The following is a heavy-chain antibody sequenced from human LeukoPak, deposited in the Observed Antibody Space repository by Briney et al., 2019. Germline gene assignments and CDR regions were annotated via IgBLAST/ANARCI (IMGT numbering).Heavy chain of an antibody. V-gene: IGHV4-4*09. D-gene: IGHD2-15*01. CDR2: IYSSVST. CDR3: ARQRCSGNTCYRVDQLYYMDV. CDR1: GDSINDHY. J-gene: IGHJ6*03. Sequence: SETLSLTCTVSGDSINDHYWSWIRQPPGEGLEWIGCIYSSVSTNYNPSLKSRVTISIDTSKSQFSRKLTSVTAADTGVYYCARQRCSGNTCYRVDQLYYMDVWGKGTTVTVSS.